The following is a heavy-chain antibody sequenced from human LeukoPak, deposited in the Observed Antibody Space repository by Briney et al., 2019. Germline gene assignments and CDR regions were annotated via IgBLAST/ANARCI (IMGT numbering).Heavy chain of an antibody. CDR3: ADNFDY. J-gene: IGHJ4*02. Sequence: GGSLRLSCAASGFTVSSNYMSWVRQAPGKGLEWVSVIYSCGSTYYADSVKGRFTISRDNAKNSLYLQMNSLRAEDTAVYYCADNFDYWGQGTLVTVSS. V-gene: IGHV3-66*03. CDR2: IYSCGST. CDR1: GFTVSSNY.